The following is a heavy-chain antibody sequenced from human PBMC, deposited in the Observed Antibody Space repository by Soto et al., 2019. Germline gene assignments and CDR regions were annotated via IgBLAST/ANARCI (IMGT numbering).Heavy chain of an antibody. Sequence: GGSLRLSCAASGFTFSSYAMSWVRQAPGKGLEWVSAISGSGGSTYYADSVKGRLTISRDNSKNTLYLQMNSLRAEDTAVYYCAWGAADYDILTGREGAFDIWGQGTMVTVSS. CDR3: AWGAADYDILTGREGAFDI. CDR1: GFTFSSYA. V-gene: IGHV3-23*01. CDR2: ISGSGGST. J-gene: IGHJ3*02. D-gene: IGHD3-9*01.